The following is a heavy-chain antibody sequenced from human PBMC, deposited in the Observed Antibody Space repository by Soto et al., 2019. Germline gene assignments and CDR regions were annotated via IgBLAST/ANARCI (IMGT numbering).Heavy chain of an antibody. J-gene: IGHJ5*02. CDR1: GGTFSSYA. D-gene: IGHD2-2*02. V-gene: IGHV1-69*01. CDR3: ARDGPGYCRSTSCYTLYNWFDP. Sequence: QVQLVQSGAEVKKPGSSVKVSCKASGGTFSSYAISWVRQAPGQGLEWMGGIIPIFGTANYAQKFQGRVTITADESTSTAYMELSSLRSEDTSVYYCARDGPGYCRSTSCYTLYNWFDPWGQGNMVNVSS. CDR2: IIPIFGTA.